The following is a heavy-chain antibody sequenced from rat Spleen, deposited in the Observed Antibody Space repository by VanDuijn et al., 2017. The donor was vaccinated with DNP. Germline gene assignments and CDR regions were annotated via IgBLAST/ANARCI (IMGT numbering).Heavy chain of an antibody. J-gene: IGHJ4*01. D-gene: IGHD1-2*01. CDR1: GFTFSDYD. CDR2: VSTSGTRT. CDR3: ATHGSIATISTGAMDV. Sequence: EVQLVESGGGLVQPGGSLKLSCAASGFTFSDYDMAWVRQAPKKGLEWVATVSTSGTRTYYPDSVQGRFTISRDDAKSSLYLQMNSLKSEDTATYYCATHGSIATISTGAMDVWGQGTSVTVSS. V-gene: IGHV5-7*01.